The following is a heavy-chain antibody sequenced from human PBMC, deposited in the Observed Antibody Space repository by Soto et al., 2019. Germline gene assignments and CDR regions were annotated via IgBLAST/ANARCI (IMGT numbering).Heavy chain of an antibody. V-gene: IGHV4-39*02. J-gene: IGHJ4*02. D-gene: IGHD2-8*02. CDR1: GGSISSSSYY. CDR2: IYYSGST. CDR3: AREAWGEYRTGYYFDY. Sequence: QLQLQESGPGLVKPSETLSLTCTVSGGSISSSSYYWGWIRQPPGKGLEWIGSIYYSGSTYYNPSLKSRVTIAVDTSKNQFSLKLSSVTAADTAVYYCAREAWGEYRTGYYFDYWGQGTLVTVSS.